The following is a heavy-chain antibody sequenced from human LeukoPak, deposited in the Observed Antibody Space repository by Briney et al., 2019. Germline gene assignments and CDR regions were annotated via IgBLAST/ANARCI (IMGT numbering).Heavy chain of an antibody. CDR3: ARLGRFGEFDY. D-gene: IGHD3-10*01. CDR1: GFTFSSFT. Sequence: GGSLRLSCAASGFTFSSFTINWVRQAPGKGLEWVSSISSSTTYIFYADSVKGRFTISRDNAKNSLYLQMNSLRAEDTAVYYCARLGRFGEFDYWGQGTLVTVSS. J-gene: IGHJ4*02. V-gene: IGHV3-21*01. CDR2: ISSSTTYI.